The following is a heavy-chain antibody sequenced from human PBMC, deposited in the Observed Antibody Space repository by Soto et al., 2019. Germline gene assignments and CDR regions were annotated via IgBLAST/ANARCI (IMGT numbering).Heavy chain of an antibody. V-gene: IGHV1-18*01. CDR1: GYSFTSYG. CDR3: ARAYDSTDYSTDVLVDY. D-gene: IGHD4-4*01. CDR2: ISTYNGNT. J-gene: IGHJ4*01. Sequence: ASVKVSCKASGYSFTSYGISWVRQAPGQGLEWMGWISTYNGNTNYAQKLQGRVTMTTDTSTSTSYMELWSLRSDDTAVYYCARAYDSTDYSTDVLVDYWG.